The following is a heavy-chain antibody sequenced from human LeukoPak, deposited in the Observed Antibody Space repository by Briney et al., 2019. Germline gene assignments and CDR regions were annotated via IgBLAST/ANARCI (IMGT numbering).Heavy chain of an antibody. J-gene: IGHJ3*02. CDR1: GGSISPYY. V-gene: IGHV4-59*12. Sequence: PSETLSLTCTVSGGSISPYYWSWIRQAPEKGLEWIGYIYYTGSTNYNPSLKSRVTISLDTSKNQFSLKVISMTAADTAAYYCTKSDGYGLIRICGRGTMVTVSS. CDR3: TKSDGYGLIRI. D-gene: IGHD3-10*01. CDR2: IYYTGST.